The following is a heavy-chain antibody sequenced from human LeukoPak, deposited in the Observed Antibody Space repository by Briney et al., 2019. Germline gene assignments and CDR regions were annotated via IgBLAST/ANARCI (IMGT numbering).Heavy chain of an antibody. CDR3: ARVLSEGLFDY. V-gene: IGHV4-4*07. CDR1: GGSISSYY. J-gene: IGHJ4*02. Sequence: SETLSLTCTVSGGSISSYYWSWIRQPAGKGLEWIGRIYTSGSTNYDPSLKSRVTMSVDTSKNQFSLKLSSVTAADTAVYHCARVLSEGLFDYWGQGTLVTVSS. CDR2: IYTSGST.